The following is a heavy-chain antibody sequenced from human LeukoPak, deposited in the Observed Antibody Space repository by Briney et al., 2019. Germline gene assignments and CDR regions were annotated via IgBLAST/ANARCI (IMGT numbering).Heavy chain of an antibody. D-gene: IGHD1-26*01. CDR3: ARAVGATNNAFDI. V-gene: IGHV1-2*02. J-gene: IGHJ3*02. Sequence: ASVKVPCKASGYTFTGYYMHWVRQAPGQGLEWMGWINPNSGGTSYAQKFQGRVTMTRDTSISTAYMELSRLRSDDTAVYYCARAVGATNNAFDIWGQGTMVTVSS. CDR1: GYTFTGYY. CDR2: INPNSGGT.